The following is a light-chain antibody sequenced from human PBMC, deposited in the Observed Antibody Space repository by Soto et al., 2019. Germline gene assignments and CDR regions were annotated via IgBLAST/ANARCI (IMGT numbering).Light chain of an antibody. CDR2: KAS. Sequence: DIQMTQSPSTLSASVGDRVSITCRASQSISSWLAWYQQKPGKAPKLLIYKASTLESGVPSRFRGSGSGTEFTLTINSLQPDDFATYHCQQYNSYPHTFGQGTKLEIK. CDR1: QSISSW. J-gene: IGKJ2*01. CDR3: QQYNSYPHT. V-gene: IGKV1-5*03.